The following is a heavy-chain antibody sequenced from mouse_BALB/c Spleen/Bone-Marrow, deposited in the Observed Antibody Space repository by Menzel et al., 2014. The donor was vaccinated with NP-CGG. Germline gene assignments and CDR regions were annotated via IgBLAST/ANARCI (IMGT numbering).Heavy chain of an antibody. CDR3: TRDLYDGYYYYAMDY. CDR1: GFTFSSYT. CDR2: ISNGGSYT. D-gene: IGHD2-3*01. V-gene: IGHV5-6-4*01. Sequence: EVKLMESGGGLVKPGGSLKLSCAASGFTFSSYTMSWVRQTPEKRLEWVAAISNGGSYTYYPDSVKGRFTISRDNAKNTLYLQMSSLKSEDTAMYYCTRDLYDGYYYYAMDYWGQGTSVTVSS. J-gene: IGHJ4*01.